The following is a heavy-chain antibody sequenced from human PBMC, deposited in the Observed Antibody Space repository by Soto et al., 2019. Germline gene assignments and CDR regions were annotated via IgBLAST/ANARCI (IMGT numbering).Heavy chain of an antibody. J-gene: IGHJ6*02. V-gene: IGHV4-59*01. Sequence: QVQLQESGPGLVKPSETLSLTCSVSGDSINNYYWTWIRQPPGKGLEWIGYISDSGSTSYNPSLKSRLTISVDTSKNQFSLKLKSVTAADTAVYYCARGTKYYYQGMDVWGQGTTVTVSS. CDR3: ARGTKYYYQGMDV. CDR1: GDSINNYY. CDR2: ISDSGST.